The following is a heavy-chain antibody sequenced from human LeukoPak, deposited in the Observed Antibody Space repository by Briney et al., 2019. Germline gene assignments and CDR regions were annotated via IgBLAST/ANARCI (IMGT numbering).Heavy chain of an antibody. Sequence: NPSETLSLTCAVYGGSFSGYYWSWIRQPPGKGLEWIGEINHSGSTNYNPSLKSRVTISVDTSRNQFSLKLSAVTAADTAVYYCARGGPRYCSGGSCYSVYGYYYGMDVWGRGTTVTVSS. CDR1: GGSFSGYY. CDR2: INHSGST. CDR3: ARGGPRYCSGGSCYSVYGYYYGMDV. J-gene: IGHJ6*02. V-gene: IGHV4-34*01. D-gene: IGHD2-15*01.